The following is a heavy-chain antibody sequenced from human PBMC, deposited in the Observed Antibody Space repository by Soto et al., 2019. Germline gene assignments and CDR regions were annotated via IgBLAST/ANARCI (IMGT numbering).Heavy chain of an antibody. V-gene: IGHV4-61*01. Sequence: QVQLQESGPGLVKPSETLSLTCTVSGGSVSSDTHYWSWIRQPPGKRLEWIGFIYSSGSTYYNPPLKSRVTMSGDTSKNQFSLKLRSVIVADTAVYHCARFVRSCSGTTCYTRADVWGQGTTVTVSS. D-gene: IGHD2-2*02. J-gene: IGHJ6*02. CDR3: ARFVRSCSGTTCYTRADV. CDR2: IYSSGST. CDR1: GGSVSSDTHY.